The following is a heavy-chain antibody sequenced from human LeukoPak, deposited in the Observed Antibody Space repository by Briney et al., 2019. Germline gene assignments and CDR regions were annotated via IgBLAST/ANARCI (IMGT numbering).Heavy chain of an antibody. CDR3: ANRRLITSESFAY. Sequence: QTGGSLRLSCAASGFTFSSYAMSWVRQAPGKGLEWVSSISGSGSSTYYADSVKGRFTISRDNSKNTLYLQMDSLRVEDTAVYYCANRRLITSESFAYWGQGTLVTVSS. CDR2: ISGSGSST. V-gene: IGHV3-23*01. D-gene: IGHD5-24*01. CDR1: GFTFSSYA. J-gene: IGHJ4*02.